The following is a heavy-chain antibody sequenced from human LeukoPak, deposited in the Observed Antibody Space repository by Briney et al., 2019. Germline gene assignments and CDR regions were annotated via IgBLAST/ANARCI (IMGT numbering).Heavy chain of an antibody. CDR2: VNQGGTEK. Sequence: GGSLRLSCAASGFIFSSQWMGWVRQAPGKGLEWVANVNQGGTEKFYVASVKGRFSISRDNAENSLYLQMNSLRAEDTAVYYCVRENYFYNMDGWGEGSTVTVSS. V-gene: IGHV3-7*01. J-gene: IGHJ6*03. CDR1: GFIFSSQW. CDR3: VRENYFYNMDG.